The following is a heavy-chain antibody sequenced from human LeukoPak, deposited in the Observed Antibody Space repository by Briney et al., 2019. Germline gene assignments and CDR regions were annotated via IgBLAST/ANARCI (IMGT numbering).Heavy chain of an antibody. CDR3: ARSELGGDLMDV. V-gene: IGHV3-53*01. D-gene: IGHD2-21*02. Sequence: PGGSLRLSCAASRFTFSSYWMSWVRQAPGKGLDWVSIIYSGGRTFYADSVKGRFTISRDNSKNTVYLQMNSLRVEDTAVYYCARSELGGDLMDVWGQGTTVTVSS. CDR1: RFTFSSYW. CDR2: IYSGGRT. J-gene: IGHJ6*02.